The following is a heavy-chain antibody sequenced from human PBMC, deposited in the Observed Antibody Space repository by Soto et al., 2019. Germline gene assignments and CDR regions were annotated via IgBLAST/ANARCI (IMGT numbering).Heavy chain of an antibody. CDR2: FDPEDGET. Sequence: ASVKVSCKVSGYTLTELSMHWVRQAPGKGLEWMGGFDPEDGETIYAQKFQGRVTMTEDTSTDTAYMELSSLRSEDTAVYYCATTSLEVRGVMPLYYYYGVDVWGQGTTVTVSS. CDR3: ATTSLEVRGVMPLYYYYGVDV. J-gene: IGHJ6*02. CDR1: GYTLTELS. D-gene: IGHD3-10*01. V-gene: IGHV1-24*01.